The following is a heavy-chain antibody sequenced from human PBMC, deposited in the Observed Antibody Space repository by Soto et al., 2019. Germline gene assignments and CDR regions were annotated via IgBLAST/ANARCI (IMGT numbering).Heavy chain of an antibody. V-gene: IGHV3-9*01. J-gene: IGHJ4*02. CDR3: AKNMDYFAYCVSRTYEP. D-gene: IGHD1-26*01. Sequence: EVQLVESGGGLVQPGRSLRLSCAASGFTFDDYTMHWVRQAPGKGLEWVSLISWGSRTVDYAASVKGRFSISRDNSRSSLYLQMNSLTPEDTAIYYCAKNMDYFAYCVSRTYEPWGRGTLVGVSS. CDR1: GFTFDDYT. CDR2: ISWGSRTV.